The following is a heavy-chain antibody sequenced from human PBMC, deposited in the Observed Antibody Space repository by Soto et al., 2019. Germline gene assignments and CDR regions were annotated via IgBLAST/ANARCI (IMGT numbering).Heavy chain of an antibody. Sequence: QVQLVQSGAEVKKPGSSVKVSCKASGGTFSSYAISWVRQAPGQGLEWMGGIIPIFGTANYAQKFQGRVTITXXEXTXXDYMELSSLRSEDTAVYYCARGYSSSWYSPYGMDVWGQGTTVTVSS. CDR2: IIPIFGTA. D-gene: IGHD6-13*01. V-gene: IGHV1-69*05. J-gene: IGHJ6*02. CDR3: ARGYSSSWYSPYGMDV. CDR1: GGTFSSYA.